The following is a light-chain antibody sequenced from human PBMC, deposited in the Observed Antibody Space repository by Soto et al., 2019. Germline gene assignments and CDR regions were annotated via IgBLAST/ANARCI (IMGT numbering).Light chain of an antibody. CDR1: SSNIGAGSD. CDR2: GNK. Sequence: QSVLTQPPSVSGAPGQIVTISCTGSSSNIGAGSDVHWDQQSPGRVPKLLVYGNKHRPSGVPDRFSASKSGTSASLAITGLQADDEADYYCQSYDNNLRGVLFGGGTKLTVL. J-gene: IGLJ2*01. CDR3: QSYDNNLRGVL. V-gene: IGLV1-40*01.